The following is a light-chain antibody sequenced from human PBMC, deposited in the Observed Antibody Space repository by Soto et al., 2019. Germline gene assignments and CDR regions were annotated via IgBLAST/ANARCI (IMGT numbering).Light chain of an antibody. CDR1: QSVSSN. V-gene: IGKV3-15*01. CDR2: DAS. Sequence: EIVMTQSPATLSVSPGERATLSCRASQSVSSNFAWYQQRPAQAPRLLIYDASTRAPGFPARFGGSGSGTEFTLTISSLQSEDFAVYYCHHYNSWPYTFGQGTKVDIK. CDR3: HHYNSWPYT. J-gene: IGKJ2*01.